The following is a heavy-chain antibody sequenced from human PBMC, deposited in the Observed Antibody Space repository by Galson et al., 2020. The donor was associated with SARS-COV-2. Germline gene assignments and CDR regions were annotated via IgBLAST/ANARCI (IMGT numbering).Heavy chain of an antibody. CDR3: ARSEGGVGDGIDY. D-gene: IGHD3-16*01. V-gene: IGHV1-46*01. CDR1: GYTFTSHY. J-gene: IGHJ4*02. CDR2: INPSDSTT. Sequence: GESLKISCKASGYTFTSHYIYWVRQAPGQGHAWMGLINPSDSTTTYAQQFQGRVTMTRDTSTRTVYMELSSLRSEDTAVYYCARSEGGVGDGIDYWGQGTLVTVSS.